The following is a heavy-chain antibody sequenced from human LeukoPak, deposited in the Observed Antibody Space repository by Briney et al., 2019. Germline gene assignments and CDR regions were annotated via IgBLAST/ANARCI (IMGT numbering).Heavy chain of an antibody. Sequence: PGGSLRLSCAASGFTFSSYGMSWVRQAPGKGLEWVSAISGSGGSTYYADSVKGRFTISRDNSKNTLYLQMNSLRAEDTAVYYCAKDLSRRVVTMIVVGRYDAFDIWGQGTMVTVSS. CDR3: AKDLSRRVVTMIVVGRYDAFDI. CDR2: ISGSGGST. CDR1: GFTFSSYG. D-gene: IGHD3-22*01. V-gene: IGHV3-23*01. J-gene: IGHJ3*02.